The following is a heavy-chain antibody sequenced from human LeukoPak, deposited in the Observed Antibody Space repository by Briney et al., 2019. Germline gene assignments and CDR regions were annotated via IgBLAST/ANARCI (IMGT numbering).Heavy chain of an antibody. Sequence: GGSLRLSCAASGFTFSSYWMSWVRQAPRKGLEWVANIKQDGSEKYYVDSVKGRFTISRDNAKNSLYLQMNSLRAEDTAVYYCARSTDYGGNFLFDYWGQGTLVTVSS. CDR3: ARSTDYGGNFLFDY. J-gene: IGHJ4*02. CDR2: IKQDGSEK. D-gene: IGHD4-23*01. CDR1: GFTFSSYW. V-gene: IGHV3-7*01.